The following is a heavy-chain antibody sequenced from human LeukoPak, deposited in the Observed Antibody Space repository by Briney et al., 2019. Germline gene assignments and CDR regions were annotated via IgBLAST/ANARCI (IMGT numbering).Heavy chain of an antibody. CDR2: ISGSGGST. D-gene: IGHD1-1*01. CDR1: GFTFSSYA. V-gene: IGHV3-23*01. J-gene: IGHJ4*02. Sequence: GGSLRLSCAASGFTFSSYAMSWVRQAPGKGLEWVSVISGSGGSTYYRDCVKGRFTISRDNSKNTLYLQMNSLRAEDTAVYYCAKDGTTTITFDYWGQGTLVTVSS. CDR3: AKDGTTTITFDY.